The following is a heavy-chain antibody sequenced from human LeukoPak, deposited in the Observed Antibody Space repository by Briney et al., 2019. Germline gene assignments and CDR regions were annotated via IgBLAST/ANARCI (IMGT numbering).Heavy chain of an antibody. CDR3: ARAAYSSTWYSRYFDL. D-gene: IGHD6-13*01. J-gene: IGHJ2*01. CDR1: GFTFSRYA. CDR2: TSYDGSDT. Sequence: GGSLRLSCVTSGFTFSRYAMHWVRQAPGKGLRWVTVTSYDGSDTYYADSVKGRFTISRENAKNSLYLQMNSLRAGDTAVYYCARAAYSSTWYSRYFDLWGRGTLVTVSS. V-gene: IGHV3-33*05.